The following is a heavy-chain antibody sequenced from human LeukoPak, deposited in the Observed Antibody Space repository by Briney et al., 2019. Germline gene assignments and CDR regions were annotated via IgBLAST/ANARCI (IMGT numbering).Heavy chain of an antibody. D-gene: IGHD3-22*01. CDR2: IFPGDSDT. J-gene: IGHJ4*02. CDR3: ARRLTYDSRAYYCLDY. Sequence: GESLKISCKGSGYSFTSYWIGWVRQKPGKGLEWMGIIFPGDSDTRYSPSFQGQVTISADKSISTAYLQWSSLKASDTAMYYCARRLTYDSRAYYCLDYWGQGTLVTVSP. CDR1: GYSFTSYW. V-gene: IGHV5-51*01.